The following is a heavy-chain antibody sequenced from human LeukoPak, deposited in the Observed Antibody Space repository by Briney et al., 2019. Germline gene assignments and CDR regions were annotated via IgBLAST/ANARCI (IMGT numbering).Heavy chain of an antibody. J-gene: IGHJ6*03. CDR3: ARDSRPGLSGYSTYYYYYYMDV. Sequence: PGGSLRLSYAASGFTVSSNYMSWVRQAPGKGLEWVSVIYSGGSTYYADSVKGRFTISRDNSKNTLYLQMNSLRAEDTAVYYCARDSRPGLSGYSTYYYYYYMDVWGKGTTVTISS. V-gene: IGHV3-66*01. D-gene: IGHD3-22*01. CDR1: GFTVSSNY. CDR2: IYSGGST.